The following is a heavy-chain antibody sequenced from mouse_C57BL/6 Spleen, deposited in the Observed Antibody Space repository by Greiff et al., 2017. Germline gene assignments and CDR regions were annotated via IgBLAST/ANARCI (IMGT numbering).Heavy chain of an antibody. J-gene: IGHJ2*01. CDR1: GYAFSSYW. V-gene: IGHV1-80*01. D-gene: IGHD4-1*01. Sequence: QVQLQQPGAELVKPGASVKISCKASGYAFSSYWMNWVKQRPGKGLEWIGQIYPGDGDTNYNGNFKGKATLTAAKSSSTAYMQLSSLTSEDSAVYFCARGELGRGYFDYWGQGTTLTVSS. CDR3: ARGELGRGYFDY. CDR2: IYPGDGDT.